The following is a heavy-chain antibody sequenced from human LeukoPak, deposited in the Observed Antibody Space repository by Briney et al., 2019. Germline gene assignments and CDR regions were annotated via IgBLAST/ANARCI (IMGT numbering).Heavy chain of an antibody. CDR3: ARSGSSGWLFDY. CDR1: GYSISSAYY. V-gene: IGHV4-38-2*02. CDR2: IFHSGST. J-gene: IGHJ4*02. Sequence: SETLSLTCTVSGYSISSAYYWGWIRQPPGKGLGWIGSIFHSGSTYYNPSLKSRVTMSVDTSKNQFSLKLSSVTAADTAVYYCARSGSSGWLFDYWGQGTLVTVSS. D-gene: IGHD6-19*01.